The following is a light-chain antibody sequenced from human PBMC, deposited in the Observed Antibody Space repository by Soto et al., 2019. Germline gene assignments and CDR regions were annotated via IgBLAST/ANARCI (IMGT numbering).Light chain of an antibody. J-gene: IGKJ2*01. V-gene: IGKV3-11*01. Sequence: EIVLTQSPATLSLSPGERATLSCRASQTVGTFLAWYQQKHGQAPRLVIYDASKRATGIPASFSGTGSGTDFALTISSIEPEDCAVYYCQHSTNWPRTFGQGTKLDIK. CDR3: QHSTNWPRT. CDR2: DAS. CDR1: QTVGTF.